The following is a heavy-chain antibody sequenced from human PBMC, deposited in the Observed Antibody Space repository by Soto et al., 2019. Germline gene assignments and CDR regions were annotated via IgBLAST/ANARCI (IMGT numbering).Heavy chain of an antibody. CDR2: ISGSDGKT. V-gene: IGHV3-23*01. Sequence: GGSLRLSCAASGFSFGSYALSWVRQAPGKGLEWVSTISGSDGKTVYADSVKGRFSISRDTSQSTLYLQMNSLGADDMAMYYCARWSYLDYWGQGTRVPVSS. CDR1: GFSFGSYA. D-gene: IGHD3-3*01. CDR3: ARWSYLDY. J-gene: IGHJ4*02.